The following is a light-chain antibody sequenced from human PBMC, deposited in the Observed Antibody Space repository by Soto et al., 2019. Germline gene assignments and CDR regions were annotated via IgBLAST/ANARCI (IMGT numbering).Light chain of an antibody. CDR3: SSYTSSSTYV. V-gene: IGLV2-14*03. J-gene: IGLJ1*01. CDR2: DVS. Sequence: QPVLTQPASVSGSPGQSITISCTGTISDVGGYNYVSWYQQHPGKAPKLMIFDVSNRPSGVSNRFSGSKSGYTASLTISGLQAEDEAAYYCSSYTSSSTYVFGTGTKLTVL. CDR1: ISDVGGYNY.